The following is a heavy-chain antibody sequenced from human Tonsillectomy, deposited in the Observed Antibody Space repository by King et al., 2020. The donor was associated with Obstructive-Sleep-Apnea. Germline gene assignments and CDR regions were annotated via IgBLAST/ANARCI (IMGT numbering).Heavy chain of an antibody. D-gene: IGHD2-8*01. CDR3: AKDEGYCTNGVCYLPTDRAVPGYFQH. J-gene: IGHJ1*01. V-gene: IGHV3-23*04. CDR2: ISGSGGST. CDR1: GFTFSSYA. Sequence: EQQLVQSGGGLVQPGGSLRLSCAASGFTFSSYAMSWVRQAPGKGLEWVSAISGSGGSTYYADSVKGRFTISRDNSKNTLYLQMNSLRAEDTAVYYCAKDEGYCTNGVCYLPTDRAVPGYFQHWGQGTLVTVSS.